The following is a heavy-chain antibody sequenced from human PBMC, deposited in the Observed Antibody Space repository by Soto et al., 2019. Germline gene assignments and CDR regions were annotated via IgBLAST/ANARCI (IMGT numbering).Heavy chain of an antibody. CDR1: GGSISSYY. J-gene: IGHJ3*02. D-gene: IGHD6-6*01. Sequence: SETLSLTCTVSGGSISSYYWSWIRQPPGKGLEWIGYIYYSGSTNHNPSLKSRVTISVDTSKTQFSLKLSSVTAADTAVYYCARASIAAPVHIWGQGTMVTVSS. CDR3: ARASIAAPVHI. V-gene: IGHV4-59*01. CDR2: IYYSGST.